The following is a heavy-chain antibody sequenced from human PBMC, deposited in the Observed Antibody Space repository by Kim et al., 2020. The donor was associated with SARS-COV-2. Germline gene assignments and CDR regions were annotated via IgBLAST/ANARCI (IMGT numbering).Heavy chain of an antibody. CDR2: IYNSGST. CDR3: ARDLSSMYYASRAYPGL. V-gene: IGHV4-38-2*02. J-gene: IGHJ2*01. D-gene: IGHD3-22*01. CDR1: GYSISSGYY. Sequence: SETLSLTCTVSGYSISSGYYWGWIRQPPGKGLEWIGSIYNSGSTYYNPSLKSRVTISVDTSKNEFSLKLSSVTAADTAVYYCARDLSSMYYASRAYPGLWGRGTLLTVSS.